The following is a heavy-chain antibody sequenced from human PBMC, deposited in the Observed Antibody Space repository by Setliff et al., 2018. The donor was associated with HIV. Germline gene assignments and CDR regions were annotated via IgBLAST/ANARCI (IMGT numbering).Heavy chain of an antibody. J-gene: IGHJ5*02. V-gene: IGHV1-2*02. Sequence: ASVKVSCKACGYTFTGYYVHWVRQAPGQGLEWMGWINPNDGGANYAPRFQGRVTMTSNTSITAASMELSSLRSDDTAVYYCALSSTATRPYNWFDPWGQGTLVTVSS. CDR2: INPNDGGA. CDR3: ALSSTATRPYNWFDP. CDR1: GYTFTGYY. D-gene: IGHD4-17*01.